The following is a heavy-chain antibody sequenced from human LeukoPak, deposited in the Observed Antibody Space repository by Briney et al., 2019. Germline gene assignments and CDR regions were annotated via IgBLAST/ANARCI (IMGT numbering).Heavy chain of an antibody. CDR3: TKVADSGSYYRAFEL. Sequence: GGYLRLSCAASGFTFQDYAMHWVRQAPGKGLECVALISGDGDTTFYTDSVKGRFTVYRDNSKNSLYLRMDSLTTEDTGLYYCTKVADSGSYYRAFELWGQGTMVTVSS. V-gene: IGHV3-43*02. D-gene: IGHD3-10*01. CDR1: GFTFQDYA. CDR2: ISGDGDTT. J-gene: IGHJ3*01.